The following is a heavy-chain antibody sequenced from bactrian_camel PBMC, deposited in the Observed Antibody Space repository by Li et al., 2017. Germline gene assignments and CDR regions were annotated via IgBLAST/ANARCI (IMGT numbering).Heavy chain of an antibody. J-gene: IGHJ4*01. V-gene: IGHV3S53*01. CDR1: EGYYSAYC. Sequence: HVQLVESGGGSVQAGGSLKLSCVASEGYYSAYCMGWFRQVQGKGIEGVAAIASDDITHYSESAKGRFTISRDNAKNTAYLRMNSLKYEDTALYYCATYDAAYCTNDACYSEYNYWGQGTQVTVS. CDR3: ATYDAAYCTNDACYSEYNY. CDR2: IASDDIT. D-gene: IGHD3*01.